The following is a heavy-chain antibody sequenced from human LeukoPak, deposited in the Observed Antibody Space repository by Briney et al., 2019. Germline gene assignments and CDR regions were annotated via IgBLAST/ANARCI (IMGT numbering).Heavy chain of an antibody. V-gene: IGHV4-59*02. CDR2: IYYTGST. J-gene: IGHJ4*02. D-gene: IGHD5-12*01. Sequence: SETLSLTCSVSGGSVSSYYWTWIRQPPGKGLEWIGYIYYTGSTNYNPSLKSRVTISLDTSKNQFSLKLSSVTAADTAVYYCTRALYGYAFDYWGQGALVTVSS. CDR3: TRALYGYAFDY. CDR1: GGSVSSYY.